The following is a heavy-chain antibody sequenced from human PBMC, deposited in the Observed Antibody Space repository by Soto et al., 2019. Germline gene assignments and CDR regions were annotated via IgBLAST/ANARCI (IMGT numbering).Heavy chain of an antibody. Sequence: QVQLVESGGGVVQPGRSLRLSCAASGFTFSSYGMHWVRKAPGKGLEWVAVIWYDGSNKYYADSVKGRFTISRDNSKNTLYLEMNSRSGEDTAVYYSATDPMGGLQFPPDYWGQGSLVTVSS. CDR2: IWYDGSNK. CDR3: ATDPMGGLQFPPDY. J-gene: IGHJ4*02. D-gene: IGHD5-12*01. V-gene: IGHV3-33*01. CDR1: GFTFSSYG.